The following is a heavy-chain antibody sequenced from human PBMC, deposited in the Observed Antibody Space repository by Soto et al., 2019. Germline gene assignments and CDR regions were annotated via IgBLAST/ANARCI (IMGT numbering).Heavy chain of an antibody. V-gene: IGHV3-48*02. CDR1: GFTFSSYS. Sequence: EVQLVESGGGLVQPGGSLRLSCAASGFTFSSYSMNWVRQAPRKGLEWVSYISSSSSTIYYADSVKGRFTISRDNAKNSLYLQMNSLRDEDTAVYYCARVMDIVVVVAATGMDVWGQGTTVTVSS. CDR2: ISSSSSTI. J-gene: IGHJ6*02. CDR3: ARVMDIVVVVAATGMDV. D-gene: IGHD2-15*01.